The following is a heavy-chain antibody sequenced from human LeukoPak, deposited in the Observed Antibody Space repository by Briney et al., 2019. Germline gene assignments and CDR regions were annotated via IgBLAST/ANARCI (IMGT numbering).Heavy chain of an antibody. CDR3: AKKSSTTYEGYWYFDL. Sequence: PGGSLRLSCAAPGFTFSNYDMTWVRQAPGKGLDWVSSIRSSGDRTYYADSVKGRFTISRDNSKNTLYLQTSSLRAEDTAVYFCAKKSSTTYEGYWYFDLWGRGTLVTVSS. D-gene: IGHD1-1*01. CDR1: GFTFSNYD. V-gene: IGHV3-23*01. CDR2: IRSSGDRT. J-gene: IGHJ2*01.